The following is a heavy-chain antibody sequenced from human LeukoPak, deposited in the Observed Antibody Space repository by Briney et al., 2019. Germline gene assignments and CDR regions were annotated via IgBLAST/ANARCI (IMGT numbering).Heavy chain of an antibody. D-gene: IGHD6-19*01. V-gene: IGHV4-34*01. CDR2: TNHSGST. CDR3: AREGATVAGKTSIDY. J-gene: IGHJ4*02. Sequence: SETLSLTCAVYGGSFSDYYWTWLRQSPGKGLEWIGETNHSGSTNYNPSLKSRVVMSIDTSKTQFSLKLTSVTAADTVVYYCAREGATVAGKTSIDYWGQGTLVTVSS. CDR1: GGSFSDYY.